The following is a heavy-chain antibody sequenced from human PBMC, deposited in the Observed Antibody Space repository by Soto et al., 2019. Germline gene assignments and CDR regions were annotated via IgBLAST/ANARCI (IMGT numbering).Heavy chain of an antibody. CDR1: GFTFSSYW. J-gene: IGHJ6*02. Sequence: GGSLRLSCAASGFTFSSYWMHWVRQAPGKGLVWVSRINSDGSSTSYADSVKGRFTISRDNAKNTLYLQMNSLRAEDTAVYYCARDRLGSYDFWSVGGMDVWGQGTTVTVSS. V-gene: IGHV3-74*01. CDR3: ARDRLGSYDFWSVGGMDV. D-gene: IGHD3-3*01. CDR2: INSDGSST.